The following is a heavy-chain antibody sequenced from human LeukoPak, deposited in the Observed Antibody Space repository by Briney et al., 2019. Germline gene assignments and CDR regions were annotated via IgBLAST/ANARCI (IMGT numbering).Heavy chain of an antibody. J-gene: IGHJ4*02. CDR2: IYYSGST. CDR1: GGSISSSSYY. D-gene: IGHD6-19*01. CDR3: ARRVGSGWYILFDY. Sequence: SETLSLTCTVSGGSISSSSYYWGWIRQPPGKGLEWIGSIYYSGSTYYNPSLKSRVTISVDTSKNQFSLKLSSVTAADTAVYYCARRVGSGWYILFDYWGQGTLVTVSS. V-gene: IGHV4-39*01.